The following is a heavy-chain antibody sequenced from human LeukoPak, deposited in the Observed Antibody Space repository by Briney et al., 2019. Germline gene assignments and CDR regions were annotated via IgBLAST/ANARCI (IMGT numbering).Heavy chain of an antibody. CDR2: IYYSGST. J-gene: IGHJ5*02. V-gene: IGHV4-59*01. D-gene: IGHD2-21*01. Sequence: PSETLSLTCSVSGVSISGYYWSWIRQPPGKELEWIGYIYYSGSTNYNPSLKSRVTISLDTSKNQFSLKLSSVTPADTAVYYCARYSNASAGARWFDHWGQGTLVTVS. CDR3: ARYSNASAGARWFDH. CDR1: GVSISGYY.